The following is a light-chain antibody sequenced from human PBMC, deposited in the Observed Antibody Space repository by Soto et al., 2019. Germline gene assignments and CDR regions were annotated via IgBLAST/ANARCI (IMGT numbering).Light chain of an antibody. CDR2: GAS. CDR3: QQYGNSPPFS. V-gene: IGKV3-20*01. CDR1: QSVSRSH. J-gene: IGKJ2*03. Sequence: EIVLTQSPGTLSLSPGDRVTLSCRASQSVSRSHLAWYQQRPGQAPRLLIYGASSRATGIADRFSGSGSGTDFTLTISRLETEDFAVYFCQQYGNSPPFSFGQGTKLEIK.